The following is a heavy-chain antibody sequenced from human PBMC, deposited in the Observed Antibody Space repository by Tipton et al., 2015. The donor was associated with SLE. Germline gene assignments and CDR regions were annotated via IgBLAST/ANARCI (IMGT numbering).Heavy chain of an antibody. CDR3: ARDRDYYDSSGYGAGYVDY. CDR2: IIPIFGTA. V-gene: IGHV1-69*01. CDR1: GGTFSSYA. J-gene: IGHJ4*02. Sequence: QLVQSGAEVKKPGSSVKVSCKASGGTFSSYAISWVRQAPGQGLEWMGGIIPIFGTANYAQKFQGRVTITADESTSTAYMELSSLRSEDTAVYYCARDRDYYDSSGYGAGYVDYWGQGTLVTVSS. D-gene: IGHD3-22*01.